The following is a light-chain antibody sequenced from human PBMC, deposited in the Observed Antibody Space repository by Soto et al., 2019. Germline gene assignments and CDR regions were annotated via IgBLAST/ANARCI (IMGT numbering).Light chain of an antibody. CDR3: QQYNTYSEA. CDR2: EAS. Sequence: DIQVTQSPSTLSASVGDRVTITCRASQTISSWLAWYQQKPGKAPKLLIYEASTLKSGVPSRFSGSGSGTEFTLTISSLQPDDFATYYCQQYNTYSEAFGQGAKADIK. J-gene: IGKJ1*01. V-gene: IGKV1-5*03. CDR1: QTISSW.